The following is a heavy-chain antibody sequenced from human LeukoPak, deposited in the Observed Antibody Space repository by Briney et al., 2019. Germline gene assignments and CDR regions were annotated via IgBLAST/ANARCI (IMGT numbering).Heavy chain of an antibody. V-gene: IGHV1-2*02. CDR3: ARDQGVLLWFGEFDY. J-gene: IGHJ4*02. Sequence: ASVKVSCKTSGYTFTNYGISWVRQAPGQGLEWMGWINPNSGGTNYAQKFQGRVTMTRDTSISTAYMELSRLRSDGTAVYYCARDQGVLLWFGEFDYWGQGTLVTVSS. CDR2: INPNSGGT. D-gene: IGHD3-10*01. CDR1: GYTFTNYG.